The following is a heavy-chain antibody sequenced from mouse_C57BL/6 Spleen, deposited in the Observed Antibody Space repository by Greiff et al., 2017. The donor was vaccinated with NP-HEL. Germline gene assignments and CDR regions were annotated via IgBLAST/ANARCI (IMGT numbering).Heavy chain of an antibody. V-gene: IGHV5-17*01. CDR1: GFTFSDYG. CDR2: ISSGSSTI. Sequence: EVQLVESGGGLVKPGGSLKLSCAASGFTFSDYGMHWVRQAPEKGLEWVAYISSGSSTIYYADTVKGRFTISRDNATNTLFLQMTSLRSEDTAMYYCAKRDLLRAMDYWGQGTSVTVSS. J-gene: IGHJ4*01. CDR3: AKRDLLRAMDY. D-gene: IGHD2-1*01.